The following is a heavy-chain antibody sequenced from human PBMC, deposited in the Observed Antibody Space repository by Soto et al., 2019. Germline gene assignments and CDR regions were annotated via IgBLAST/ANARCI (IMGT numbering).Heavy chain of an antibody. V-gene: IGHV3-23*01. Sequence: PGGSLRLSCTASGFTFSKYALTWVRQSPGKGLEWVSAINSYEHGPYYIDSVRGRFIISRDNSKNTLYLQMNSLRAEDTAVYYCAKGSVVVPAATDSRHYYGRYYFDYWGQGTLVTVSS. CDR3: AKGSVVVPAATDSRHYYGRYYFDY. D-gene: IGHD2-2*01. CDR1: GFTFSKYA. CDR2: INSYEHGP. J-gene: IGHJ4*02.